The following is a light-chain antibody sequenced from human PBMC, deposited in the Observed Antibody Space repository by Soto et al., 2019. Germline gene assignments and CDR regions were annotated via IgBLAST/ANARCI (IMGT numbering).Light chain of an antibody. Sequence: EVVLTQSPGTVSLSPGERATLSCRASQSVSSSYLAWYQHKRGQAPRLLMYGASSRATGVPDRFSGWGSGTDFTLTIRRLEPEDFAVYYCHQYGTSPQTFGQGTKVDIK. CDR3: HQYGTSPQT. CDR1: QSVSSSY. J-gene: IGKJ1*01. CDR2: GAS. V-gene: IGKV3-20*01.